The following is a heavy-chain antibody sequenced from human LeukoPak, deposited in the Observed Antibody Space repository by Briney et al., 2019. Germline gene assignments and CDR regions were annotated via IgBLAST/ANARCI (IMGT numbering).Heavy chain of an antibody. J-gene: IGHJ4*02. V-gene: IGHV1-69*06. Sequence: ASVKVSCKASGYTFTSYGISWVRQAPGQGLEWMGGIIPIFGTANYAQKFQGRVTITADKSTSTAYMELSSLRSEDTAVYYCASSGPDYVWGSYRNDYWGQGTLVTVSS. CDR3: ASSGPDYVWGSYRNDY. D-gene: IGHD3-16*02. CDR1: GYTFTSYG. CDR2: IIPIFGTA.